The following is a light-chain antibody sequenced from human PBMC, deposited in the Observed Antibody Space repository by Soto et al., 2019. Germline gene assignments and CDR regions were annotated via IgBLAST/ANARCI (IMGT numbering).Light chain of an antibody. V-gene: IGKV3-20*01. CDR3: QQYGSSPLFS. J-gene: IGKJ3*01. CDR1: QSVSSSY. Sequence: EIVLTQSPGTLSLSPGDRVTLSCRASQSVSSSYLAWYQQKPGQAPRLLIYGASNRATGIPARFSGSGFGTDFTLTISRLEPEDFAVYYCQQYGSSPLFSFGPGTKVDVK. CDR2: GAS.